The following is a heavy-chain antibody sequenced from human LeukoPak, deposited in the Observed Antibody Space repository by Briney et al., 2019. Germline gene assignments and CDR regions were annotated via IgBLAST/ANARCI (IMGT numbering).Heavy chain of an antibody. CDR3: ARGSWLRRYFDY. D-gene: IGHD5-12*01. V-gene: IGHV4-59*12. J-gene: IGHJ4*02. CDR2: IYYSGST. Sequence: SETLSLTCTVSGGSISSYYWSWIRQPPGKGLEWIGYIYYSGSTNYNPSLKSRVTISVDTSKNQFSLKLSSVTAADTAVYYCARGSWLRRYFDYWGQGTLVTVSS. CDR1: GGSISSYY.